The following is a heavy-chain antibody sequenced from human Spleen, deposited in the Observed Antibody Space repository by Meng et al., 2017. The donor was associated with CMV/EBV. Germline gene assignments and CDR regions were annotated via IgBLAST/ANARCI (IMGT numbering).Heavy chain of an antibody. V-gene: IGHV3-23*01. CDR2: ISGSGGST. Sequence: GESLKISCAASGFTFSSYAMSWVRQAPGKGLEWVSAISGSGGSTYYADSVKGRFTISRDNSKNTLYLQMNSLRAEDTAVYYCAKAGGDCSSTSCRYFDYWGQGTLVTVSS. CDR3: AKAGGDCSSTSCRYFDY. J-gene: IGHJ4*02. D-gene: IGHD2-2*01. CDR1: GFTFSSYA.